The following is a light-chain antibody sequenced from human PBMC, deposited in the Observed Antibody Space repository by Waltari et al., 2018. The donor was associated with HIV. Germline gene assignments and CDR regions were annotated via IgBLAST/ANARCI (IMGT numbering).Light chain of an antibody. J-gene: IGLJ2*01. Sequence: QSALTQPASVSGSPGQSITISCTGTSSDAGRYNLVSWYQQHPGKAPKLMIYEVSKRPSGVSNRFSGSKSGNTASLTISGLQAEDEADYYCCSYAGSSTVVFGGGTKLTVL. CDR3: CSYAGSSTVV. V-gene: IGLV2-23*02. CDR2: EVS. CDR1: SSDAGRYNL.